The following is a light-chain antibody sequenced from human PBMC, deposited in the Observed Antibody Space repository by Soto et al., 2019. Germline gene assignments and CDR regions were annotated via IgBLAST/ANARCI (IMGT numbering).Light chain of an antibody. V-gene: IGKV3-20*01. CDR2: AAS. Sequence: EIVLTQSPGTLSLSPGERATLSCRASQSLSSGYLAWYQQKPGQAPRILIYAASSRATGIPDRFSGSGSGTDFSLTISRLQSEDFAVYYCQQYNNWPPYTFGQGTKLEIQ. J-gene: IGKJ2*01. CDR3: QQYNNWPPYT. CDR1: QSLSSGY.